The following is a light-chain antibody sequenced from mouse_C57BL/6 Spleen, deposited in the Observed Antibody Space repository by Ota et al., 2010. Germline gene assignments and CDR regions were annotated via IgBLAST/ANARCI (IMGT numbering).Light chain of an antibody. V-gene: IGKV17-127*01. CDR2: KA. CDR1: TDIDDD. Sequence: ETTVTQSPASLSVATGEKVTIRCITSTDIDDDMNWYQQKPGEPPKLLIQKAILFVLESHPDSPAVAMAQILFYNLKNTLSEDVADYYCLQSDNMPWTFGGGTKLGNQT. J-gene: IGKJ1*01. CDR3: LQSDNMPWT.